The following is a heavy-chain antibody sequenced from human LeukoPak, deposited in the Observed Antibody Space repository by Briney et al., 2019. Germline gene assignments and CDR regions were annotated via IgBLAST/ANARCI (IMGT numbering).Heavy chain of an antibody. V-gene: IGHV3-23*01. CDR1: GFSFKSYA. J-gene: IGHJ1*01. D-gene: IGHD2-15*01. CDR2: INNDGDST. CDR3: AQQVGYCSSGNCYYTY. Sequence: GGSLRLSCAASGFSFKSYAMSWVRQAPGKGLEWVSAINNDGDSTYSADSVKGRFTVSRDNSKNTLYLQMNSLRAEDAAVYYCAQQVGYCSSGNCYYTYWGQGTLVTVSS.